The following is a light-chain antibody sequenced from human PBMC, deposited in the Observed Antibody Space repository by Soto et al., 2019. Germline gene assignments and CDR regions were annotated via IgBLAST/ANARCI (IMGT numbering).Light chain of an antibody. J-gene: IGLJ2*01. Sequence: NFMLTQPHSVSESPGKTVTISFTRSGGSIASNYVQWYQQRPGSAPTTVIYADSQRPSGVPDGFSGSIESSSNSASLTVSGLKTEDESDYCCQSYDSSNQVFGGGTKVTVL. CDR3: QSYDSSNQV. CDR2: ADS. CDR1: GGSIASNY. V-gene: IGLV6-57*04.